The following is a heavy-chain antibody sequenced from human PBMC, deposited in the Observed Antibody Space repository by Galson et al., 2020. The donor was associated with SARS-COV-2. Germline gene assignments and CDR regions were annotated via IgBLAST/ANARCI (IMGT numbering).Heavy chain of an antibody. V-gene: IGHV4-30-4*01. J-gene: IGHJ6*02. CDR1: GGSISSSDYY. Sequence: ASETLSLTCTVSGGSISSSDYYWSWIRQPPGKGLEWIGYIYYNGNTYYNPSLKSRVTISIDTSKNQFSLKLNSVTAADTAVYYCARDKGTYYYYGIDVWGQGTTVTVSS. CDR2: IYYNGNT. CDR3: ARDKGTYYYYGIDV.